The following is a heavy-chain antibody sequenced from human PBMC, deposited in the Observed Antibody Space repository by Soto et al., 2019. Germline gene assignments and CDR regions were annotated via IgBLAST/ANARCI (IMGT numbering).Heavy chain of an antibody. D-gene: IGHD3-22*01. CDR2: IYHSGST. Sequence: PSETLSLTCAVSGGSISSGGYSWSWIRQPPGKGLEWIGYIYHSGSTYYNPSLKSRVTISVDRSKNQFSMKLSSVTAADTAVYYCAYSSGSYYRVFDYWGQGTLVTVSS. V-gene: IGHV4-30-2*01. CDR1: GGSISSGGYS. CDR3: AYSSGSYYRVFDY. J-gene: IGHJ4*02.